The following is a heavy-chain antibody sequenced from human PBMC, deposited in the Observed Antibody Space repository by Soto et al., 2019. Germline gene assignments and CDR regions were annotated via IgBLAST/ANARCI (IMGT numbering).Heavy chain of an antibody. CDR2: ISSSSSTI. J-gene: IGHJ5*02. Sequence: SLRLSCAASGVTFSTYSMNWVRQAPGKGLEWVSYISSSSSTIYYADSVKGRFTISRDNAKNSLYLQMNSLRAEDTAVYYCASQPDIVVVPDAPLLDPWGQGTLVTVSS. D-gene: IGHD2-2*01. CDR3: ASQPDIVVVPDAPLLDP. V-gene: IGHV3-48*01. CDR1: GVTFSTYS.